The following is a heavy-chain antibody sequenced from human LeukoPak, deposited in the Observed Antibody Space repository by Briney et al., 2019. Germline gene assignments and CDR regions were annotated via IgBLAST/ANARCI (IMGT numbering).Heavy chain of an antibody. CDR1: GYTFTSYG. Sequence: GASVKVSCKASGYTFTSYGISWVRQAPGQELEWMGWISAYNGNTKYEQKLQGRVTMTTDTSTSTAYMELRSLRSDDTAVYYCARVLVAAAGTKWFDPWGQGTLVTVSS. J-gene: IGHJ5*02. CDR2: ISAYNGNT. CDR3: ARVLVAAAGTKWFDP. D-gene: IGHD6-13*01. V-gene: IGHV1-18*01.